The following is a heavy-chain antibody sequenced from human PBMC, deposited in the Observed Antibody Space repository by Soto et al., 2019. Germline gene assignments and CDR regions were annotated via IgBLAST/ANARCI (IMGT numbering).Heavy chain of an antibody. Sequence: LGESLKISCKGSGYSFTSYWISWVRQMPGKGLEWMGRIDPSDSYTNYSPSFQGHVTISADKSISTAYLQWSSLKASDTAMYYYARLLEATNQSTEDYGMDVWGQGTRVTVSS. D-gene: IGHD2-8*01. J-gene: IGHJ6*02. CDR1: GYSFTSYW. CDR3: ARLLEATNQSTEDYGMDV. V-gene: IGHV5-10-1*01. CDR2: IDPSDSYT.